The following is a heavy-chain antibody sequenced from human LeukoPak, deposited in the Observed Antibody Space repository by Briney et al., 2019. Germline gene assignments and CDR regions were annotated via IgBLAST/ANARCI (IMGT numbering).Heavy chain of an antibody. CDR3: IGSGGWPGY. V-gene: IGHV3-74*01. CDR1: GFTFSSYW. J-gene: IGHJ4*02. D-gene: IGHD1-26*01. CDR2: IASDGST. Sequence: GSLRLSCAASGFTFSSYWMHWVRQAPGKGLVWVSRIASDGSTVYADSVKGRFTTSRDNAKDTVYLQMNSLRVEDTAVYYCIGSGGWPGYWGQGTLVTVSS.